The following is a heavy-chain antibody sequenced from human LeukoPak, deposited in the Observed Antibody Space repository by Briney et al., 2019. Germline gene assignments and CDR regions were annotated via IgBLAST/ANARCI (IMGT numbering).Heavy chain of an antibody. CDR2: INIDGTTT. CDR3: ARDSYEVGATFDY. Sequence: GGSLRLSCAASGFTFTRYWMHWVRQVPGKGLVWVSRINIDGTTTNYADSVKGRFTVSRDNAKNTLLLQLSSLRVEDTAVYYCARDSYEVGATFDYWGQGTLVTVSS. D-gene: IGHD1-26*01. V-gene: IGHV3-74*01. J-gene: IGHJ4*02. CDR1: GFTFTRYW.